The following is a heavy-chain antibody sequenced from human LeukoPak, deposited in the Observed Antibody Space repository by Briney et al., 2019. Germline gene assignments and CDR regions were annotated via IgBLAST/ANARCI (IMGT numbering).Heavy chain of an antibody. Sequence: ASVEVSCKASGYTFTSYGISWVRQAPGQGLEWMGWISAYNGNTNYAQKLQGRVTMTTDTSTSTAYMELRSLRSDDTAVYYCARVHGDYYDSSGFFDYWGQGTVVAVSS. J-gene: IGHJ4*02. CDR3: ARVHGDYYDSSGFFDY. D-gene: IGHD3-22*01. CDR1: GYTFTSYG. CDR2: ISAYNGNT. V-gene: IGHV1-18*01.